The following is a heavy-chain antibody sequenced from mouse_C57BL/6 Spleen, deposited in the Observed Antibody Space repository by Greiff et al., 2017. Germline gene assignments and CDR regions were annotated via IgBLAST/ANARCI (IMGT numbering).Heavy chain of an antibody. Sequence: EVQLQQSGPGLVKPSQSLSLTCSVTGYSITSGYYWNWIRQFPGNKLEWMGYISYDGSNNYNPSLKNRISITRDTSKNQLFLKLNSVTTEDTATYYCAREDSPWFAYWGQGTLVTVSA. J-gene: IGHJ3*01. CDR2: ISYDGSN. CDR1: GYSITSGYY. V-gene: IGHV3-6*01. CDR3: AREDSPWFAY.